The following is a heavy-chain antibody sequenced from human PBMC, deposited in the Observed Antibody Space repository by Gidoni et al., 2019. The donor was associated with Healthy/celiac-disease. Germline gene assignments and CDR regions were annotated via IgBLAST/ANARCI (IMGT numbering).Heavy chain of an antibody. D-gene: IGHD2-2*01. CDR1: GYTFTGYY. CDR3: ARRGVPAARDYYYYYGMDV. V-gene: IGHV1-2*04. CDR2: INPNSGGT. Sequence: QVQLVQSGAEVKKPGASVKVSCKASGYTFTGYYMHWVRQAPGQGLEWMGWINPNSGGTNYAQKFQGWVTMTRDTSISTAYMELSRLRSDDRAVYYCARRGVPAARDYYYYYGMDVWGQGTTVTVSS. J-gene: IGHJ6*02.